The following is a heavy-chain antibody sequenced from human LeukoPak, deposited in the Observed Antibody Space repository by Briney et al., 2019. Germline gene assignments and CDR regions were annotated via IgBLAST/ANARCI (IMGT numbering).Heavy chain of an antibody. CDR1: GFTFSSYG. CDR2: ISSSSSYI. Sequence: GGSRRLSCAASGFTFSSYGMHWVRQAPGKGLEWVSSISSSSSYIYYAGSVKGRFTISRDNAKSSLYLQMNSLRAEDTAVYYCAREWSEHYYYDSSGYFIWGQGTLVTVSS. V-gene: IGHV3-21*01. D-gene: IGHD3-22*01. J-gene: IGHJ4*02. CDR3: AREWSEHYYYDSSGYFI.